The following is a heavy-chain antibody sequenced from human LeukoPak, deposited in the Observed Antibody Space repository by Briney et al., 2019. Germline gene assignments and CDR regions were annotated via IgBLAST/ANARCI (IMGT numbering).Heavy chain of an antibody. CDR3: AKVHSSGWYNFDY. Sequence: AGGSLRLSCAASGFTFSSYVMHWVRQAPGKGLEWVAVISYDGSNKYYADSVEGRFTISRDNSKNTLYLQMNSLRTEDTALYYCAKVHSSGWYNFDYWGQGTLVTVSS. CDR2: ISYDGSNK. CDR1: GFTFSSYV. J-gene: IGHJ4*02. V-gene: IGHV3-30*18. D-gene: IGHD6-19*01.